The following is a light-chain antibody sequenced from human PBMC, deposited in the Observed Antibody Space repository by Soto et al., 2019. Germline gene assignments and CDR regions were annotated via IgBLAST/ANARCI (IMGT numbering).Light chain of an antibody. J-gene: IGKJ1*01. Sequence: DIQMTQSPSSLSASVGDRVTITCRSSLNIASYLNWYQQRSGKAPKLLIYTASNLQSGVPSRFSGSGSGTDFTLTISSLQPDDFATYYCQQSYSTPRTFGQGTKVEIK. CDR3: QQSYSTPRT. V-gene: IGKV1-39*01. CDR2: TAS. CDR1: LNIASY.